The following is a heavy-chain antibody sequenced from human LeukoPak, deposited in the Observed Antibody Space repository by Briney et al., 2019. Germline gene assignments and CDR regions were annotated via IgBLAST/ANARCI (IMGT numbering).Heavy chain of an antibody. Sequence: GRSLRLSCTASGFTFGDYAMSWVRQAPGKGLEWVSYISSSSSNIFYADSVKGRFTISRDNAKNSLYLQMNSLRDEDTAVYYCARSRNYFDYWGQGTLVTVSS. D-gene: IGHD1-1*01. V-gene: IGHV3-48*02. CDR1: GFTFGDYA. CDR2: ISSSSSNI. J-gene: IGHJ4*02. CDR3: ARSRNYFDY.